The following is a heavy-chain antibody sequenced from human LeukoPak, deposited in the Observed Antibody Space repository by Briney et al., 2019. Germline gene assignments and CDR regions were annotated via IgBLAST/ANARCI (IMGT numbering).Heavy chain of an antibody. CDR1: GGSISSSSYY. CDR3: ARPQQRYGSGSYDY. J-gene: IGHJ4*02. D-gene: IGHD3-10*01. Sequence: SETLSLTCTVSGGSISSSSYYWGWIRQPPGKGLEWIGSIYYSGSTYYNPSLKSRVTISVDTSKNQFSLKLSSVTAADTAVYYCARPQQRYGSGSYDYWGQGTLVTVSS. V-gene: IGHV4-39*01. CDR2: IYYSGST.